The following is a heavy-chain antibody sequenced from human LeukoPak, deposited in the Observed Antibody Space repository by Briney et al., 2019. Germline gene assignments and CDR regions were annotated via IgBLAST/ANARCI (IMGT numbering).Heavy chain of an antibody. Sequence: PSQTLALTCAVSGCPISSGGYPWSWIRQPPGKALKCIGYICHSGRTYYNLSLKSRVTISVDRSKNQSSLKLSSVTAADTAVYYCPRQVSPDCSSTSCSWFDPWGQGTLVTVSS. D-gene: IGHD2-2*01. CDR1: GCPISSGGYP. CDR2: ICHSGRT. J-gene: IGHJ5*02. V-gene: IGHV4-30-2*01. CDR3: PRQVSPDCSSTSCSWFDP.